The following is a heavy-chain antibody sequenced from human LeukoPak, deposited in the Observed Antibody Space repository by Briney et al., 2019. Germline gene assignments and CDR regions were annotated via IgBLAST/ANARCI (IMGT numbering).Heavy chain of an antibody. Sequence: GGSLRLSCAASGFTFSSYGMHWVRQAPGKGLEWVAVIWYDGSNKYYADSVKGRFTISRDNSKNTLYLQMNSLRVDDTAVYYCAKPPLHYDSYWYTYYLDYWGQGTLVTVSS. CDR3: AKPPLHYDSYWYTYYLDY. J-gene: IGHJ4*02. D-gene: IGHD1-26*01. V-gene: IGHV3-33*06. CDR2: IWYDGSNK. CDR1: GFTFSSYG.